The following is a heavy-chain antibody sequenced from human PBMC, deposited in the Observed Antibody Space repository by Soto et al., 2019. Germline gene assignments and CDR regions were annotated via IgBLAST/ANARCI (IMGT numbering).Heavy chain of an antibody. V-gene: IGHV4-31*03. D-gene: IGHD6-13*01. CDR3: ARDLPEQQLALGYYYYMDV. CDR2: IYYSGST. J-gene: IGHJ6*03. CDR1: GGSISSGGYY. Sequence: SETLSLTCTVSGGSISSGGYYWSWIRQHPGKGLEWIGYIYYSGSTYYNPSLKSRVTISVDTSKNQFSLKLSSVTAADTAVYYCARDLPEQQLALGYYYYMDVWGKGTKVTVSS.